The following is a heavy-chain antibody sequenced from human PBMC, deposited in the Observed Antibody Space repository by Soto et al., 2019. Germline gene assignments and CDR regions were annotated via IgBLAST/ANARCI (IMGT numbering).Heavy chain of an antibody. D-gene: IGHD6-19*01. J-gene: IGHJ6*02. CDR3: EYSSGSYYYYGMDV. V-gene: IGHV1-18*01. CDR1: GYTFTSYG. Sequence: ASVKVSCKASGYTFTSYGISWVRQAPGQGLEWMGWISAYNGNTNYAQKLQGRVTMTTDTSTSTAYMELRSLRSDDTAVYYCEYSSGSYYYYGMDVWGQGTTVNVSS. CDR2: ISAYNGNT.